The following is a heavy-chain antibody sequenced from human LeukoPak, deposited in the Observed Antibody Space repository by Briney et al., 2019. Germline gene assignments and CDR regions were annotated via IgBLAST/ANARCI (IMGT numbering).Heavy chain of an antibody. CDR3: AKGSGTLIAGHSYNWFDP. Sequence: SQTLSLTCAISGDSVSSNSAAWNWIRQSPSRGLEWLGRTYYRSKWYNDYAVPVKSRITINPDTSKNQFSLQLNSVTPEDTAVYYCAKGSGTLIAGHSYNWFDPWGQGTLVTVSS. CDR2: TYYRSKWYN. J-gene: IGHJ5*02. V-gene: IGHV6-1*01. D-gene: IGHD3-10*01. CDR1: GDSVSSNSAA.